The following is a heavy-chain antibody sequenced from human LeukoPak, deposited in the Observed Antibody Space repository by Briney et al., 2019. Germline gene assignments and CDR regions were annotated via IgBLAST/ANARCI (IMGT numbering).Heavy chain of an antibody. D-gene: IGHD6-19*01. Sequence: ASVKVSCKASGYTFTSYYMHWVRQAPGKGLEWMGGFDPEDGETIYAQKFQGRVTMTEDTSTDTAYMELSSLRSEDTAVYYCATYGYSSGWYTHAFDIWGQGTMVTVSS. V-gene: IGHV1-24*01. CDR1: GYTFTSYY. CDR3: ATYGYSSGWYTHAFDI. J-gene: IGHJ3*02. CDR2: FDPEDGET.